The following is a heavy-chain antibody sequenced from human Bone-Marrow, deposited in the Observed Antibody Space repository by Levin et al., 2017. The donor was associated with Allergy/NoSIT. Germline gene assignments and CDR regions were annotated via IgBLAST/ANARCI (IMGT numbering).Heavy chain of an antibody. CDR3: ARDRYSYGPSDFDY. CDR2: ISSSGSTI. CDR1: GFTFSSYE. D-gene: IGHD5-18*01. J-gene: IGHJ4*02. V-gene: IGHV3-48*03. Sequence: GGSLRLSCAASGFTFSSYEMNWVRQAPGKGLEWVSYISSSGSTIYYADSVKGRFTISRDNAKNSLYLQMNSLRAEDTAVYYCARDRYSYGPSDFDYWGQGTLVTVSS.